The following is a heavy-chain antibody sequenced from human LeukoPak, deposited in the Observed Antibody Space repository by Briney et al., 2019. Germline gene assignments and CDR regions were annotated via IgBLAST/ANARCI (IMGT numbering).Heavy chain of an antibody. V-gene: IGHV3-74*01. CDR1: GFTLSSYW. J-gene: IGHJ6*03. CDR3: ARAVVPAAMFYYYYMDV. D-gene: IGHD2-2*01. CDR2: IKSDGSTT. Sequence: GGSLRLSCAASGFTLSSYWMHWVRQAPGKGLVWVSRIKSDGSTTNYADSVKGRFTISRDNAKNSLYLQMNSLRAEDTAVYYCARAVVPAAMFYYYYMDVWGKGTTVTVSS.